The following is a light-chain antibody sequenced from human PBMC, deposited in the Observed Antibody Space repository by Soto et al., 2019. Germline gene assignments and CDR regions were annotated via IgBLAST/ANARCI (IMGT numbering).Light chain of an antibody. Sequence: QSVLTQPPSVSGAPGQRVTISCTGSSSNIGAGYDVHWYQQLPGTAPKLLIYANNNRPSGVPGRFSGSKSGTSASLAITGLHAQEEADEYCQSYDSTVSGLQGVFGGGTKLTVL. CDR3: QSYDSTVSGLQGV. CDR2: ANN. J-gene: IGLJ3*02. CDR1: SSNIGAGYD. V-gene: IGLV1-40*01.